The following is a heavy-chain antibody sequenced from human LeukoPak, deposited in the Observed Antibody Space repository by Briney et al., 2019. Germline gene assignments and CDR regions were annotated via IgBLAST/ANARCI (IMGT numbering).Heavy chain of an antibody. Sequence: SETLSLTCTVSGGSISSYYWSWIRQPPGKGLEWIGRIYTSGSTNYNPSLKSRVTISVDTSKNQFSLKLSSVTAADTAVYYCARDLSGPRGGDAFDIWGQGTMVTVSS. CDR2: IYTSGST. CDR3: ARDLSGPRGGDAFDI. V-gene: IGHV4-4*09. CDR1: GGSISSYY. J-gene: IGHJ3*02. D-gene: IGHD1-26*01.